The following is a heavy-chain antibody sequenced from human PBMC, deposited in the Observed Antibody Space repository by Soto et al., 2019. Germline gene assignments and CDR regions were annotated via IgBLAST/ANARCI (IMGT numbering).Heavy chain of an antibody. CDR1: GYTFTSYD. Sequence: ASVKVSCKASGYTFTSYDINWVRQATGQGLEWMGWMNPNSGNTGYAQRFQGRVTMTRNTSISTAYMELSSLRSEDTAVYYCARVSSGGSCHDYWGQGTLVTVSS. CDR2: MNPNSGNT. J-gene: IGHJ4*02. CDR3: ARVSSGGSCHDY. V-gene: IGHV1-8*01. D-gene: IGHD2-15*01.